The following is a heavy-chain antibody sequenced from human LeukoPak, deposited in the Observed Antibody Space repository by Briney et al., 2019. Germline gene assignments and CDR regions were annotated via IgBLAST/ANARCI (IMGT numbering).Heavy chain of an antibody. CDR2: VKQVGSEK. CDR1: GFTFRSYW. V-gene: IGHV3-7*01. D-gene: IGHD1-26*01. Sequence: PGGSLRLSCAPSGFTFRSYWMSWVRQAPGKGREGVANVKQVGSEKYYVDSVKGRFTISRENAKKSLFLQMSSLRAEDTAVYYCARVRAPWEYMDVWGKGTTVTVCS. CDR3: ARVRAPWEYMDV. J-gene: IGHJ6*03.